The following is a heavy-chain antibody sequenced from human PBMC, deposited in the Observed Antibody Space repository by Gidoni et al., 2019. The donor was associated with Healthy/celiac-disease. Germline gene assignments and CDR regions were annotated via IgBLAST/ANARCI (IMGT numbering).Heavy chain of an antibody. J-gene: IGHJ4*02. CDR3: ARDDANGAAAASPDY. CDR2: INPSGGST. Sequence: QVQLVQSGAEVKKPGASVKVSCKACGYTFTSYYMHWVRQAPGQGLEWMGIINPSGGSTSYAQKFQGRVTMTRDTSTSTVYMELSSLRSEDTAVYYCARDDANGAAAASPDYWGQGTLVTVSS. CDR1: GYTFTSYY. V-gene: IGHV1-46*01. D-gene: IGHD6-13*01.